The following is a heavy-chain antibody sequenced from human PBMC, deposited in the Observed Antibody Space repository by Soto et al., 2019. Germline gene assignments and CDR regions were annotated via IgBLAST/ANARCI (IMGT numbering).Heavy chain of an antibody. Sequence: GGSLRLSCAASGFTFSSYSMNWVRQAPGKGLEWVSSISSSSSYIYYADSVKGRFTISRDNAKNSLYLQMNSLRAEDTAVYYCASHNKNIVANNYWGQGTLVTVSS. CDR2: ISSSSSYI. D-gene: IGHD5-12*01. V-gene: IGHV3-21*01. J-gene: IGHJ4*02. CDR1: GFTFSSYS. CDR3: ASHNKNIVANNY.